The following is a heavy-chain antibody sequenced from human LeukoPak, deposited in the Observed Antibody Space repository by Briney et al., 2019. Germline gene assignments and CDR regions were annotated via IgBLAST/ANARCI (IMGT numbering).Heavy chain of an antibody. CDR2: INHSGST. CDR1: GGSFSGYY. J-gene: IGHJ5*02. Sequence: LETLSLTCAVYGGSFSGYYWSWIRQPPGKGLEWIGEINHSGSTNYNPSLKSRVTISVDTSKNQFSLKMSSVTAADTAVYYCARNHGSGRGEWFDPWGQGTLVTVSS. D-gene: IGHD3-10*01. CDR3: ARNHGSGRGEWFDP. V-gene: IGHV4-34*01.